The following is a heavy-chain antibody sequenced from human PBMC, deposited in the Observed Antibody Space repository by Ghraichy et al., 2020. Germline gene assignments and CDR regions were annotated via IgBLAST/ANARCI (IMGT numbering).Heavy chain of an antibody. CDR2: INTSGTT. D-gene: IGHD3-3*01. CDR1: GGSMGNFY. V-gene: IGHV4-4*07. Sequence: SETLSLTCTVSGGSMGNFYWGWIRQPAGKGLEWIGRINTSGTTNYNPSLKSRVTMAVDTSKNQFSLRLSSVTAADTAVYYCARVRVSANRGAFDIWGQGTIVTVS. CDR3: ARVRVSANRGAFDI. J-gene: IGHJ3*02.